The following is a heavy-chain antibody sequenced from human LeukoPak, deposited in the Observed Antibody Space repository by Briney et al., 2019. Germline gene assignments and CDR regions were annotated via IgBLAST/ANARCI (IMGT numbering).Heavy chain of an antibody. CDR1: GFTFSSYW. CDR3: AKQLGYCSDGSCYFPY. J-gene: IGHJ4*02. D-gene: IGHD2-15*01. Sequence: GGSLRLSCAASGFTFSSYWMSWVRQAPGKGLEWVANIKRDGSEKYYVDSVKGRFTISRDNAKNSLYLQMNSLRAEDTAVYYCAKQLGYCSDGSCYFPYRGQGTLVTVSS. CDR2: IKRDGSEK. V-gene: IGHV3-7*01.